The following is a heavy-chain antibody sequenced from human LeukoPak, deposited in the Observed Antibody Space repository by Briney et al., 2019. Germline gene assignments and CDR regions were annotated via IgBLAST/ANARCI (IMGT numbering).Heavy chain of an antibody. V-gene: IGHV1-18*01. D-gene: IGHD6-19*01. CDR2: ISAYNGNT. J-gene: IGHJ2*01. CDR3: ARGGAVADSYWYFDL. CDR1: GYTFTSYG. Sequence: GASVKVSCKASGYTFTSYGISWVRQAPGQGLEWMGWISAYNGNTNYAQKLQGRVTMTTDTSTSTAYMELRSLRSDDTAMYYCARGGAVADSYWYFDLWGRGTLVTVSS.